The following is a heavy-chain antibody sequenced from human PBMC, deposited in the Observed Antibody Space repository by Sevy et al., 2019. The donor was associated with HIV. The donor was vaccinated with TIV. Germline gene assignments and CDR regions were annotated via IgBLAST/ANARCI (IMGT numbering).Heavy chain of an antibody. Sequence: GGSLRLSCAASGFTFRNAWMSWVRQAPGKGLEWVGRIKSKTDGGTTDYAAPVKGRFTISRDDSKNTLYLQMNSLKTEDTAVYYCTTECDSSGRPSRPFDYWGQGTLVTVSS. V-gene: IGHV3-15*01. CDR2: IKSKTDGGTT. J-gene: IGHJ4*02. CDR3: TTECDSSGRPSRPFDY. CDR1: GFTFRNAW. D-gene: IGHD2-15*01.